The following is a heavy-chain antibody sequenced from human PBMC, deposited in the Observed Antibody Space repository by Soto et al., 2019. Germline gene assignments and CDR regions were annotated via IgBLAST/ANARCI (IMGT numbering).Heavy chain of an antibody. CDR3: ARGIAGRPNGFDY. Sequence: GGSLRLSCAASGFTFSSYGMTWVRQAPGKGLEWVSGISDSGGSTYYADSVKGRFTISRDNSRNTLYLQMNSLRAEDTAVYYCARGIAGRPNGFDYWGQGTTVTVSS. CDR2: ISDSGGST. J-gene: IGHJ4*03. CDR1: GFTFSSYG. V-gene: IGHV3-23*01. D-gene: IGHD6-6*01.